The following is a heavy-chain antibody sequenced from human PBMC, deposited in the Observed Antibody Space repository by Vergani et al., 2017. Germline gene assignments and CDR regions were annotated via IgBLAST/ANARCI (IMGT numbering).Heavy chain of an antibody. CDR3: AKDRDYYDSSGYYYEGEALDY. J-gene: IGHJ4*02. D-gene: IGHD3-22*01. CDR1: GFTFSSYG. CDR2: ISYDGSNK. Sequence: QVQLVESGGGVVQPGRSLRLSCAASGFTFSSYGMHWVRQAPGKGLEWVAVISYDGSNKYYADSVKGRFTISRDNSKNTRYLQMNSLRAEDTAVYYCAKDRDYYDSSGYYYEGEALDYWGQGTLVTVSS. V-gene: IGHV3-30*18.